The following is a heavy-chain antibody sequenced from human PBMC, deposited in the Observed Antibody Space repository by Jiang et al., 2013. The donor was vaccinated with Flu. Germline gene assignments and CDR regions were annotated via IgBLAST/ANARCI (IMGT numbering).Heavy chain of an antibody. CDR1: GGSISSYY. Sequence: GPGLVKPSETLSLTCTVSGGSISSYYWSWIRQPPGKGLEWIGYIYYSGSTNYNPSLKSRVTISVDTSKNQFSLKLSSVTAADTAVYYCARAGRTYYDFWSGYSSAMDFDLWGRGTLVTVSS. V-gene: IGHV4-59*01. CDR3: ARAGRTYYDFWSGYSSAMDFDL. D-gene: IGHD3-3*01. J-gene: IGHJ2*01. CDR2: IYYSGST.